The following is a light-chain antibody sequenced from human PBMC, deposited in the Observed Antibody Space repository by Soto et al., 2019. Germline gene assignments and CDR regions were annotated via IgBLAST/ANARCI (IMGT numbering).Light chain of an antibody. J-gene: IGKJ5*01. CDR3: QQYNNWPFS. CDR1: QSVSSN. V-gene: IGKV3-15*01. CDR2: GAS. Sequence: IVMTQSPSTLSVSPGERATLSCRASQSVSSNLAWYQQKPGQAPRLLIYGASTRATGVPARFSGSGSGTEFTLSISGLKSEDFAVYLCQQYNNWPFSFGQGTRLEIK.